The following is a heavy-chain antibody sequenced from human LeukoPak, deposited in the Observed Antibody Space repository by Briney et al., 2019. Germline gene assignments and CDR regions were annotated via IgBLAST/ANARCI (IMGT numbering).Heavy chain of an antibody. D-gene: IGHD3-22*01. CDR1: GYTFTGYY. CDR3: ARDLGYYDSSGLDY. CDR2: INPNSGGT. V-gene: IGHV1-2*02. Sequence: EASVKVSCKASGYTFTGYYMHWVRQAPGQGLEWMGWINPNSGGTNYAQKFQGRVTMTRDTSISTAYMELSRLRSDDTAVYYCARDLGYYDSSGLDYWGQGTLVTVSS. J-gene: IGHJ4*02.